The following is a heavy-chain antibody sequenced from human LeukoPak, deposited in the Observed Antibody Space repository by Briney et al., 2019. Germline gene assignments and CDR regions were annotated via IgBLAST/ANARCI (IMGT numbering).Heavy chain of an antibody. CDR3: ARDRAPPVQLWSTGSTNPYFDY. J-gene: IGHJ4*02. CDR1: GFTFSSYW. D-gene: IGHD5-18*01. CDR2: IKQDGSEK. V-gene: IGHV3-7*01. Sequence: PGGSLRLSCAASGFTFSSYWMSWVRQAPGKGLEWVANIKQDGSEKYYVDSVKGRFTISRDNAKNSLYLQMNSLRAEDTAVYYCARDRAPPVQLWSTGSTNPYFDYWGQGTLVTVSS.